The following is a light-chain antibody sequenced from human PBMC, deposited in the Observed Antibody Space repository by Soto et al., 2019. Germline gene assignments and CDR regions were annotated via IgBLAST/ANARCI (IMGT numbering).Light chain of an antibody. J-gene: IGLJ1*01. CDR3: CSFAGDPYV. CDR1: SSDVGGYDY. V-gene: IGLV2-11*01. CDR2: DVH. Sequence: QSALTQPRSVSASPGQSVAISCTGTSSDVGGYDYVSWYQQHPGKAPKLMIYDVHKRPSGVPDRLSGSKSGNTASLTIPGLQAEDEADYYCCSFAGDPYVFGTGTKVTVL.